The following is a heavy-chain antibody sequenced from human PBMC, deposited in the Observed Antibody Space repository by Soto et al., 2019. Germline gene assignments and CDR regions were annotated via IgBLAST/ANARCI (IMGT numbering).Heavy chain of an antibody. V-gene: IGHV3-23*01. CDR3: AKERGIHNWNYAFDI. D-gene: IGHD1-7*01. J-gene: IGHJ3*02. CDR1: GFTFSSYA. CDR2: ISGSGGST. Sequence: GGSLRLSCAASGFTFSSYAMSWVRQAPGKGLEWVSAISGSGGSTYYADSVKGRFTISRDNSKNTLYLQMTSLRAEDTAVYSCAKERGIHNWNYAFDIWGQGTMVTVSS.